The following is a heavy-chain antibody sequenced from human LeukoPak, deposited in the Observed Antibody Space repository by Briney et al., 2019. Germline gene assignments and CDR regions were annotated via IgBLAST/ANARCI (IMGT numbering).Heavy chain of an antibody. CDR1: GFTVSSNY. D-gene: IGHD5-18*01. CDR3: AGSSYGNIAEY. V-gene: IGHV3-66*01. Sequence: GGSLRLSCAASGFTVSSNYMSWVRQAPGKGLEWVSVIYSGGSTYYAGSVKGRFTISRDNSKNTLYLQMNSLRAEDTAVYYCAGSSYGNIAEYWGQGTLVTVSS. J-gene: IGHJ4*02. CDR2: IYSGGST.